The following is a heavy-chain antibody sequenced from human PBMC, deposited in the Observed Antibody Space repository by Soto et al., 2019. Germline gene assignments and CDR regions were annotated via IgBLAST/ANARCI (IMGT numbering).Heavy chain of an antibody. Sequence: SVKVSCKASGGTSSSYAISWVRQAPGQGLEWMGGVIPIFGTANYAQKFQGRVTITADESTSTAYMELSSLRSEDTAVYYCARVPYNWFDPWGQGTLVTVSS. CDR3: ARVPYNWFDP. V-gene: IGHV1-69*13. CDR1: GGTSSSYA. CDR2: VIPIFGTA. J-gene: IGHJ5*02.